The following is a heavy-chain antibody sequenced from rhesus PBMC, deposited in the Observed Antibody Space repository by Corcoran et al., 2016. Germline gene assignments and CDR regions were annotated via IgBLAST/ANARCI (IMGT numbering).Heavy chain of an antibody. CDR3: AREDGNTRFDY. D-gene: IGHD4-35*01. V-gene: IGHV4-80*01. CDR1: GGSFSSYL. Sequence: QVQLQESGPGLVKPSETLSLTCAVPGGSFSSYLWSWIRQPPGRGLEWIGEINGNLGSNNYNPSLKSRVTISKDASKNQFSLRLNSVTAADTAIYYCAREDGNTRFDYWGQGVLVTVSS. CDR2: INGNLGSN. J-gene: IGHJ4*01.